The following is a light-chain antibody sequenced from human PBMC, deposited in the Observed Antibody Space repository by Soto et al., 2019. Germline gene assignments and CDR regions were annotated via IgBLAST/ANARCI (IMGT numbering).Light chain of an antibody. CDR2: WAS. Sequence: DIVMTQSPDSLAVSLGERATINCKSSQSILSSSNNKNSLAWFQQQPGQPPKLLLYWASTRESGVPDRFSGGKAKKDVILTISSLRAEDVAVYYCQQYYSSVVTFRQATRLEIK. J-gene: IGKJ5*01. V-gene: IGKV4-1*01. CDR1: QSILSSSNNKNS. CDR3: QQYYSSVVT.